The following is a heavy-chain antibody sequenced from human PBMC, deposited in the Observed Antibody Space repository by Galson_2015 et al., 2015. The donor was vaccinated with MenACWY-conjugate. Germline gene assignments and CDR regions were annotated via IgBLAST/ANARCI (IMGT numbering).Heavy chain of an antibody. J-gene: IGHJ4*02. CDR3: ALLSTVVPFDY. Sequence: SLRLSCAASGFTFSSYALSWVRQAPGKGLEWVSAISGSGGSTYYADSVKGRFTISRDNSKNTLYLQMNSLRAEDTAVYYCALLSTVVPFDYWGQGTLVTVSS. D-gene: IGHD4-23*01. V-gene: IGHV3-23*01. CDR2: ISGSGGST. CDR1: GFTFSSYA.